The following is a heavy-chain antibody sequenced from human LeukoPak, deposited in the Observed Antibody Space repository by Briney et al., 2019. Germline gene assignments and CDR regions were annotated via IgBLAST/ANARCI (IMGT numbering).Heavy chain of an antibody. J-gene: IGHJ3*02. V-gene: IGHV1-24*01. CDR2: FDPEDGET. Sequence: GASVKVSCKVSGYTLTELSMHWVRQAPGKGLEWMGGFDPEDGETIYAQKFQGRVTMTGDTSTDTAYMELSSLRSEDTAVYYCATKRTYYDSSGYPIQDAFDIWGQGTMVTVSS. CDR1: GYTLTELS. D-gene: IGHD3-22*01. CDR3: ATKRTYYDSSGYPIQDAFDI.